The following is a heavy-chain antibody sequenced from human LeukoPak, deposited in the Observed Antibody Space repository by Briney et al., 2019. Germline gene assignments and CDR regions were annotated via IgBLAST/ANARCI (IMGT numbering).Heavy chain of an antibody. CDR1: GFTFSSYA. CDR3: ARDWDDAFDI. D-gene: IGHD1-26*01. CDR2: ISGSGGST. V-gene: IGHV3-23*01. Sequence: GGSLRLSCAASGFTFSSYAMSWVRQAPGKGLEWVSAISGSGGSTYYADSVKGRFTISRDNAKNSLYLQMNSLRAEDTAVYYCARDWDDAFDIWGQGTMVTVSS. J-gene: IGHJ3*02.